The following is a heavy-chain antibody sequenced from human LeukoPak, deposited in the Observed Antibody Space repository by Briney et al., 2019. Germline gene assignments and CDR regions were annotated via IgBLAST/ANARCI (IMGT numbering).Heavy chain of an antibody. CDR2: INPNSGGT. Sequence: ASVKVSCKASGYTFTGYYMHWVRQAPGQGLEWMGWINPNSGGTNYAQKFQGRVTMTRDTSISTAYMELSRLRSDDTAVYYCARANKYYYDSSGSFDYWGQGTLVTVSS. D-gene: IGHD3-22*01. J-gene: IGHJ4*02. V-gene: IGHV1-2*02. CDR3: ARANKYYYDSSGSFDY. CDR1: GYTFTGYY.